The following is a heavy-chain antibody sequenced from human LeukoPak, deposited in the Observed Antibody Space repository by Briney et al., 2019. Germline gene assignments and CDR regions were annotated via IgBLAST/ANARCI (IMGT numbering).Heavy chain of an antibody. D-gene: IGHD4-17*01. CDR1: GFTFSSYA. CDR3: TKDAYGDDVGWLDP. Sequence: GGSLRLSCAASGFTFSSYAMSWVRQAPGNGLEWVSAISGSGGSTYYADSVKGRFTISRDNSKNTLYLQMNSLRAEDTAVYYCTKDAYGDDVGWLDPWGQGTLVTVSS. J-gene: IGHJ5*02. V-gene: IGHV3-23*01. CDR2: ISGSGGST.